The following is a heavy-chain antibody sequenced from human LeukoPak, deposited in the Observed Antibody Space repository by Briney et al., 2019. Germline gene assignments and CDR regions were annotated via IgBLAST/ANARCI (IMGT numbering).Heavy chain of an antibody. CDR1: GFTFTSSA. V-gene: IGHV1-58*01. J-gene: IGHJ3*02. CDR2: IVVGSGNT. CDR3: AAGARGDAFDI. D-gene: IGHD3-16*01. Sequence: SVKVSCKASGFTFTSSAVQWVRQARGQRLEWIGWIVVGSGNTNYAQKFQERVTITRDMSTSTAYMELSSLRPEDTAVYYCAAGARGDAFDIWGQGTMVTVSS.